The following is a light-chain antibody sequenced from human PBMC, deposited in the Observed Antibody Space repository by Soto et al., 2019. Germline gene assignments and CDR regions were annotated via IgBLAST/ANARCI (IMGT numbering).Light chain of an antibody. CDR1: SSDVGGYNY. CDR2: DVS. CDR3: SSYTSSSTPDV. J-gene: IGLJ1*01. V-gene: IGLV2-14*01. Sequence: QSALTQPASVSGSPGQSITISCTGTSSDVGGYNYVSWYQQHPGKAPKLMIYDVSNRPSGVSIRFSGSKSGNTASLTISGLQAEDEADYYCSSYTSSSTPDVFGTGTKVTV.